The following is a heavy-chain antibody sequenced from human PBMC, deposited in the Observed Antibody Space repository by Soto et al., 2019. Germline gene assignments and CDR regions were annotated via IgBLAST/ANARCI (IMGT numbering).Heavy chain of an antibody. CDR2: IVGSGGST. J-gene: IGHJ4*02. Sequence: EVQLLESGGGLVQPGGSLRLSCAASGFTFSSYAMSWVRQAPGKGPEWVSAIVGSGGSTYHADSVKGRFTISRDNSKNTLYLQMNSLRAEDTAIYYCVKGRGYSTGWNDYWGQGTLVTVSS. CDR3: VKGRGYSTGWNDY. V-gene: IGHV3-23*01. CDR1: GFTFSSYA. D-gene: IGHD6-19*01.